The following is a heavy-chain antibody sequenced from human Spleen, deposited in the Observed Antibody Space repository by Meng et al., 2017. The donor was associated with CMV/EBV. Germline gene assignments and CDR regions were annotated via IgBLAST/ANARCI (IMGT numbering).Heavy chain of an antibody. CDR1: GYRFTDYY. CDR2: INSNGGGT. J-gene: IGHJ6*02. CDR3: ARRSGGGIVVLPAKQSPGWYGLDV. Sequence: ASVKVSCKAFGYRFTDYYIHWVRQTPGQVLEWMGWINSNGGGTDYVQKFQGRVTMTRQTSMSVAYMELSRLTSADTAVYYCARRSGGGIVVLPAKQSPGWYGLDVWGQGTTVTVSS. D-gene: IGHD2-15*01. V-gene: IGHV1-2*02.